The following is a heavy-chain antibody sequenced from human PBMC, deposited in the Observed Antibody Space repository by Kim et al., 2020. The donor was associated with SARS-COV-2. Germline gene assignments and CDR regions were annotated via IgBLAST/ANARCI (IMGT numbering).Heavy chain of an antibody. J-gene: IGHJ4*02. V-gene: IGHV3-11*01. CDR3: AREGRSHMAIPFDD. Sequence: GGSLRLSCAASGFTFSDYYMSWIRQAPGKGLEWVSYISSSSNTIYYADSVKGRFTISRDNAKNSLYLQMNSLRVEDTAVYYCAREGRSHMAIPFDDWGQGTLVTVSS. CDR1: GFTFSDYY. CDR2: ISSSSNTI. D-gene: IGHD6-13*01.